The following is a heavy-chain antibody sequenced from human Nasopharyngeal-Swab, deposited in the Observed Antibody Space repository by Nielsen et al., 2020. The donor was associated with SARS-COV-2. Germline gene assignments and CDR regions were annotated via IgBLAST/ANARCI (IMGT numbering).Heavy chain of an antibody. CDR1: VYTFTRYA. J-gene: IGHJ6*02. D-gene: IGHD1-26*01. CDR2: INTNTGNP. V-gene: IGHV7-4-1*02. Sequence: ASVKVSCKASVYTFTRYAMNWVRQAPGQGLEWMGWINTNTGNPTYAQGFTGRFVFSLDTSVSTAYLQISSLQAEDTAVYYFARDRWELLLNYYYYGMDVWGQGTTVTVSS. CDR3: ARDRWELLLNYYYYGMDV.